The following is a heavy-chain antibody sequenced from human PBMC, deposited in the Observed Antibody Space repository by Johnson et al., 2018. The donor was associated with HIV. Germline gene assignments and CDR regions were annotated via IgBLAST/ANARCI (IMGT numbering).Heavy chain of an antibody. D-gene: IGHD4-17*01. CDR3: ASHRDVAPGEGVACDI. V-gene: IGHV3-66*02. Sequence: VQLVESGGGLVQPGGSLRLSCAASGFTVSSNYMSWVRQAPGKGLEWVSVIYSGGSTYYADSVKGRFTISRDNSKNTLYLQMNSLRAEDTAVYYCASHRDVAPGEGVACDIWGQGTMVTVSS. CDR2: IYSGGST. J-gene: IGHJ3*02. CDR1: GFTVSSNY.